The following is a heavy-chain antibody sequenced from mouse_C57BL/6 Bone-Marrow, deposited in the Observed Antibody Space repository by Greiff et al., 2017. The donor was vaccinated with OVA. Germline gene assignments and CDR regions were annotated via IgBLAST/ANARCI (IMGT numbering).Heavy chain of an antibody. J-gene: IGHJ1*03. D-gene: IGHD4-1*01. Sequence: QVQLKQPGAGLVKPGASVKMSCKASGYTFTSYWITWVQQRPGQGLEWIGYIYPGSGSTHYNDKFKSQATLTVDTSASTAYMQLSSLTSEDTAVYYCASWDWDWYFDVWGTGTTVTISS. CDR2: IYPGSGST. CDR3: ASWDWDWYFDV. V-gene: IGHV1-55*01. CDR1: GYTFTSYW.